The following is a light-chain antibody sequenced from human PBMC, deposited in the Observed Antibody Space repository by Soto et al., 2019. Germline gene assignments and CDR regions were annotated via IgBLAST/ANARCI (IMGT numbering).Light chain of an antibody. CDR1: SSNIGGNS. CDR3: GSWDSSLSAYV. V-gene: IGLV1-51*01. Sequence: VLTQPPSVSAAPGQKVTISCSGSSSNIGGNSVSWYQQLPGTAPKLLIYDDNKRPSGIPDRFSGSKSGTSATLGITGFQTGDEADYYCGSWDSSLSAYVFGTGTKAPS. CDR2: DDN. J-gene: IGLJ1*01.